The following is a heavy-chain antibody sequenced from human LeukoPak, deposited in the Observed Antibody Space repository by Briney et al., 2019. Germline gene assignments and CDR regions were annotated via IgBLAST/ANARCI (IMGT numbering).Heavy chain of an antibody. Sequence: ASVKVSCKASGYTFTNYDINWVRQATGQGLEWMGWMNPKSGDTGYAQKFQGRVSMTRSTSITTAYMELSSLRSEDTAVYYCARDFYGSGSAMTLYYYYYYYMDVWGKGTTVTISS. CDR3: ARDFYGSGSAMTLYYYYYYYMDV. D-gene: IGHD3-10*01. J-gene: IGHJ6*03. CDR1: GYTFTNYD. V-gene: IGHV1-8*01. CDR2: MNPKSGDT.